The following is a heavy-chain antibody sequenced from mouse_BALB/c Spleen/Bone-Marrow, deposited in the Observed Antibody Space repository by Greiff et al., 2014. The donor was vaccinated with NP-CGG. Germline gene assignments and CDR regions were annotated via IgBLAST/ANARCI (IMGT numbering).Heavy chain of an antibody. J-gene: IGHJ2*01. CDR2: ISNGGGST. D-gene: IGHD1-1*01. CDR3: ARHGGSRGYYFDY. Sequence: EVKLMEPGGGLVQPGGSLKLSCAASGFTFSSYTMSWVRQTPEKRLEWVAYISNGGGSTYYPDTVKGRFTISRDNAKNTLYLQMSSLKSEDTAMYYCARHGGSRGYYFDYWGQGTTLTVSS. V-gene: IGHV5-12-2*01. CDR1: GFTFSSYT.